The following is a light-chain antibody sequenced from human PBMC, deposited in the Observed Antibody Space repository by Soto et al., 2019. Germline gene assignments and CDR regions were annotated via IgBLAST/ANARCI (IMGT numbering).Light chain of an antibody. CDR3: VLYMGSGIGV. CDR2: STN. J-gene: IGLJ3*02. V-gene: IGLV8-61*01. Sequence: QTVVTPEPSFSVSPGRTVTLTCGLSSGSVSTSYYPSWYQQTPGQAPRTLIYSTNTRSSGVPDRFSGSILGNKAALTITGAQADDESDYYCVLYMGSGIGVFGGGTKLTVL. CDR1: SGSVSTSYY.